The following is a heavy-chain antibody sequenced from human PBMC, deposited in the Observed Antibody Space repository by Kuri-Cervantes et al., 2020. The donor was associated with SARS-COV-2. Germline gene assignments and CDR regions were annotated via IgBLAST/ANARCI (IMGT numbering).Heavy chain of an antibody. Sequence: ASVKVSCKASGYTFTGYYMHWVRQAPGQGLEWMGWMNPNSGNTGYAQKFQGRVTMTRNTSISTAYMELSSLRAEDTAVYYCARSPGDGDYDPFDYWGQGTLVTVSS. V-gene: IGHV1-8*02. CDR1: GYTFTGYY. CDR2: MNPNSGNT. CDR3: ARSPGDGDYDPFDY. J-gene: IGHJ4*02. D-gene: IGHD4-17*01.